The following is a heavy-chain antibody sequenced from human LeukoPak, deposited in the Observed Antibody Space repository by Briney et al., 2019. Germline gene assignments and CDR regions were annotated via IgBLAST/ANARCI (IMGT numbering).Heavy chain of an antibody. V-gene: IGHV1-2*02. Sequence: ASVKVSCKASGYTFTGYFIHWVRQAPGQGLEWMGRINSNSGVTTYALSFQGRVTMTRDTSINTAYMELSSLRSDDTAVYYCARDLATSANWELDYWGQGTLITVSP. D-gene: IGHD6-25*01. CDR1: GYTFTGYF. CDR2: INSNSGVT. J-gene: IGHJ4*02. CDR3: ARDLATSANWELDY.